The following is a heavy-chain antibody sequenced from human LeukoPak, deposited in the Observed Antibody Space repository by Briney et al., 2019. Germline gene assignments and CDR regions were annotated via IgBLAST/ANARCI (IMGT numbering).Heavy chain of an antibody. D-gene: IGHD2-15*01. CDR1: GFTFSSYG. Sequence: GGSLRLSCAASGFTFSSYGMHWVRQAPGKGLEWVAVISYDGSNKYYADSVKGRFTISRDNSKNTLYLQMNSLRAEDTAVYYCAKEAVVENDYWGQGTLVTVSS. CDR3: AKEAVVENDY. J-gene: IGHJ4*02. V-gene: IGHV3-30*18. CDR2: ISYDGSNK.